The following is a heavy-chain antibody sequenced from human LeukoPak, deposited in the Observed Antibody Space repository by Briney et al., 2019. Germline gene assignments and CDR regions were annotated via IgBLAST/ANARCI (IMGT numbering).Heavy chain of an antibody. CDR3: ARVKLGPGVFDY. CDR2: IIPIFGTA. D-gene: IGHD7-27*01. Sequence: ASVKVSCKASGGTFSSYVINWVRQAPGQGLEWMGGIIPIFGTANYAQKFQGRVTITADKSTSTAYMELSSLRSEDTAVYYCARVKLGPGVFDYWGQGTLVTVSS. V-gene: IGHV1-69*06. CDR1: GGTFSSYV. J-gene: IGHJ4*02.